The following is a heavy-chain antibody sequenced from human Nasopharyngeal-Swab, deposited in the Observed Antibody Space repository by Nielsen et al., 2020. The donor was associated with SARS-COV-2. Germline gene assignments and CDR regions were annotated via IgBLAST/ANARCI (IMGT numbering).Heavy chain of an antibody. V-gene: IGHV3-7*03. CDR3: ARSTSSSWYRPLDY. CDR1: GFTFTTYW. Sequence: GGSLRLSCAASGFTFTTYWMTWVRQAPGKGLEWVANIKEDGSEKNYVDSVKGRFTISRDNAKNSLYLQMDNLRAEDTAVYYCARSTSSSWYRPLDYWGQGTLV. D-gene: IGHD6-13*01. J-gene: IGHJ4*02. CDR2: IKEDGSEK.